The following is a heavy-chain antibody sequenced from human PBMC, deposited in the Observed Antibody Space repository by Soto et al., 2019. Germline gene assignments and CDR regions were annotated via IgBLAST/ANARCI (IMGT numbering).Heavy chain of an antibody. CDR1: GFTFSSYA. D-gene: IGHD6-19*01. CDR3: ARDRFSGSSGCDY. V-gene: IGHV3-30-3*01. Sequence: QVQLVESGGGVVQPGRSLRLSCAASGFTFSSYAMHWVRQAPGKGLEWVAVISYDGSNKYYADSVKGRFTISRDNSKNTLYLQMNSLRAEDTAVYYCARDRFSGSSGCDYWGQGTLVTVSS. J-gene: IGHJ4*02. CDR2: ISYDGSNK.